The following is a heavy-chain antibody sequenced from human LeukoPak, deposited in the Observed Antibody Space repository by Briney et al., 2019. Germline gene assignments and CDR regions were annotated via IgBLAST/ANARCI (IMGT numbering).Heavy chain of an antibody. CDR2: INHSGST. CDR1: GGSFSGYY. Sequence: SETLSLTCAVYGGSFSGYYWSWIRQPPGKGLEWIGEINHSGSTNYNPSLKSRVTISVDTFKNQFSLKLSSVTAADTAVYYCARGDSSGWYYWGQGTLVTVSS. V-gene: IGHV4-34*01. CDR3: ARGDSSGWYY. J-gene: IGHJ4*02. D-gene: IGHD6-19*01.